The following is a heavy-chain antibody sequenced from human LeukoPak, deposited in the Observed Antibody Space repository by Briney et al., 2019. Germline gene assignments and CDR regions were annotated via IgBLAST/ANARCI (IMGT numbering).Heavy chain of an antibody. D-gene: IGHD6-13*01. CDR1: GYTFTGYY. V-gene: IGHV1-2*06. CDR3: ARDPTVAAAGRSNDY. Sequence: GASVKVSCKASGYTFTGYYMHWVRQAPGQGLEWMGRINPNSDGTNYAQKFQGRVTMTRDTSISTAYMELSRLRSDDTAVYYCARDPTVAAAGRSNDYWGQGTLVTVSS. J-gene: IGHJ4*02. CDR2: INPNSDGT.